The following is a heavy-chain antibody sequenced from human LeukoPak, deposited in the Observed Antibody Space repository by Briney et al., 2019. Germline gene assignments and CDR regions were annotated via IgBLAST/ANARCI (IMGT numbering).Heavy chain of an antibody. CDR2: FYYSGSP. D-gene: IGHD5-24*01. Sequence: SETLSLTCTISGDSISSYYWSWIRQPPGKGLEWIGYFYYSGSPSYNPSLKSRVAISVDTSKNQFSLSLRSVTAADTAIYYCAREGDGPFDYWGQGTLVTVSS. J-gene: IGHJ4*02. CDR1: GDSISSYY. V-gene: IGHV4-59*01. CDR3: AREGDGPFDY.